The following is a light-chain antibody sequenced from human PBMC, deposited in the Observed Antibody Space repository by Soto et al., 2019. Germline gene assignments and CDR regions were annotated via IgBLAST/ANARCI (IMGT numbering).Light chain of an antibody. Sequence: QSVLTQPPSVSGAPGQRVTISCTVSSSNIGADYDVHWYQHLPGSAPKLLIYANTKRPSGVPDRFSASKSGTSASLAITGLQAPDEAVYYCQSYDSSLSGSDVIFGGGTKLTVL. V-gene: IGLV1-40*01. CDR2: ANT. J-gene: IGLJ2*01. CDR1: SSNIGADYD. CDR3: QSYDSSLSGSDVI.